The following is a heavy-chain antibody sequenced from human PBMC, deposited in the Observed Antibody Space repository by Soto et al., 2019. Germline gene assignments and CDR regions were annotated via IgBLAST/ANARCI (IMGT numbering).Heavy chain of an antibody. CDR3: ARDYPLFDGSSGYIDY. Sequence: QVQLVQSGAEVKKPGASVKVSCKASGYTLTKYGISWVRQAPGQGLEWMGWISAYNGNTNYAQKLQGRVTMTTDTSTSTAYMELRSLRSDVTAVYYCARDYPLFDGSSGYIDYWGQGTLVTVSS. D-gene: IGHD3-22*01. J-gene: IGHJ4*02. V-gene: IGHV1-18*01. CDR2: ISAYNGNT. CDR1: GYTLTKYG.